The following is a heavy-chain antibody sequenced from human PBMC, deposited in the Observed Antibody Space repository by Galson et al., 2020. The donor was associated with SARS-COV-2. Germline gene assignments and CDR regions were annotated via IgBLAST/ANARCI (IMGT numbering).Heavy chain of an antibody. CDR2: VSYDGHNK. V-gene: IGHV3-30*04. CDR3: ARDPGDFDFDI. J-gene: IGHJ3*02. Sequence: GGSLRLSCAASGFTFSSYAMHWVRQAPGKGLEWVGSVSYDGHNKYYTASAQGRFTISRDNSKNTIYLQLNSLRTDDTAVYYCARDPGDFDFDIWGQGTMVTVSS. D-gene: IGHD7-27*01. CDR1: GFTFSSYA.